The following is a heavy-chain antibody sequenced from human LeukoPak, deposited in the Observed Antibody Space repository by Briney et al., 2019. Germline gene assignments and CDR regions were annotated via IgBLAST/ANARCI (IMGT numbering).Heavy chain of an antibody. Sequence: SETLSLTCTVSGGSISSSSYYWGWIRQPPGKGLEWIGSIYYSGSTYYNPSLKSRVTISVDTSKNQFSLKLSSVTAADTAVYYCARCGVDFDYWGQGTLVTVSS. CDR2: IYYSGST. V-gene: IGHV4-39*07. D-gene: IGHD2-21*01. CDR3: ARCGVDFDY. CDR1: GGSISSSSYY. J-gene: IGHJ4*02.